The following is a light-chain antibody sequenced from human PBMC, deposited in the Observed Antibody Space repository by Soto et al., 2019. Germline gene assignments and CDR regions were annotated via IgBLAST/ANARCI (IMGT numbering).Light chain of an antibody. Sequence: AIQLTQSPSSLSASVGDRVTITCRASQGISSALAWYQQKPGKAPKLLIYDASSLESGVPSRFSGSGSGTDFTLTISSLQPEDFATYYCQQFNSYPTWTFDQGTKVEIK. J-gene: IGKJ1*01. CDR3: QQFNSYPTWT. V-gene: IGKV1-13*02. CDR2: DAS. CDR1: QGISSA.